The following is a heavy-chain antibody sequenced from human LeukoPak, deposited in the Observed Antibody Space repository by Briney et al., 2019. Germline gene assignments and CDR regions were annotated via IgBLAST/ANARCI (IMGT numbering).Heavy chain of an antibody. CDR1: GYTFTGYY. CDR2: INLNSGGT. CDR3: ARSPHILTGENFDY. J-gene: IGHJ4*02. V-gene: IGHV1-2*02. D-gene: IGHD3-9*01. Sequence: GASVTVSCKASGYTFTGYYIHWVLQAPGQGLEWMGWINLNSGGTNYAQKFQDRVTMTRDTSITTAYMELSRLRFDDTALYYCARSPHILTGENFDYWGQGTLVTVSS.